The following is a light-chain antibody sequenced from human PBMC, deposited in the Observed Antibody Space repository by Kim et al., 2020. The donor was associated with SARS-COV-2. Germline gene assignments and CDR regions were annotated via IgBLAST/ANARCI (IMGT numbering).Light chain of an antibody. J-gene: IGKJ4*01. CDR1: QSVSSN. V-gene: IGKV3-15*01. CDR3: QQYNNWPPLT. CDR2: GAS. Sequence: EIVMTQSPATLSVSPGERATLSCRASQSVSSNLAWYQQKPSQAPRLLIYGASTRATGIPARFSGSGSGTEFTLTISSLQSEDFAVYYCQQYNNWPPLTSGGGTKVDIK.